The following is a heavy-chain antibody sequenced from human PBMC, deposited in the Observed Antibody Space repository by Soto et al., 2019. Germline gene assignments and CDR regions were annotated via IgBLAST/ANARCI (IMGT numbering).Heavy chain of an antibody. CDR3: ARTDKFNPQSSGWANRFDY. Sequence: EVQLLESGGGLVQPGGSLRLSCAASGFTFSDYAMTWVRQAPGKGLEWVSTIGRSGDSTYYRDSVKGRFTIFGDNSKNTVDLQMNSLRAEDTAGYYCARTDKFNPQSSGWANRFDYWGQGTLVTVSS. CDR2: IGRSGDST. V-gene: IGHV3-23*01. J-gene: IGHJ4*02. CDR1: GFTFSDYA. D-gene: IGHD6-19*01.